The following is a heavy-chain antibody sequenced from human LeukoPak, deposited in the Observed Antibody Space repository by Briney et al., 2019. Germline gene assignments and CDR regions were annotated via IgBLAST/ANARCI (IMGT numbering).Heavy chain of an antibody. CDR2: INPNSGGT. D-gene: IGHD3-16*01. V-gene: IGHV1-2*02. Sequence: ASVKVSCKASGYTFTGYYMHWLRQAPGQGLEWMGWINPNSGGTNYAQKFQGRVTMTRDTSISTAYMELSRLRSDDTAVYYCARDPTFGGFGGWFDPWGQGTLVTVSS. CDR3: ARDPTFGGFGGWFDP. J-gene: IGHJ5*02. CDR1: GYTFTGYY.